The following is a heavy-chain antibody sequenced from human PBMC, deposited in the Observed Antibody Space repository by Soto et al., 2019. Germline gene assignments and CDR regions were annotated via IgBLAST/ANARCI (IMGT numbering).Heavy chain of an antibody. CDR1: GLTFSSYA. D-gene: IGHD6-19*01. CDR2: ISGSGGST. CDR3: AKFSHSSGWYYFDY. V-gene: IGHV3-23*01. J-gene: IGHJ4*02. Sequence: EVQLLESGGGLVQPGGSLRLSCAASGLTFSSYAMSWVRQAPGKGLEWVSAISGSGGSTYYADSVKGRFTISRDNSKNTLYLQMNSLRTEYTAVYYRAKFSHSSGWYYFDYWGQGTMVTVSS.